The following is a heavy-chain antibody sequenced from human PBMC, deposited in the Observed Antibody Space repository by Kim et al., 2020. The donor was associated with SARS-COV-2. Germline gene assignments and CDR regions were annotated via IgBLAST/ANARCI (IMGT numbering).Heavy chain of an antibody. V-gene: IGHV3-49*03. CDR2: IRSKAYGGTT. CDR1: GFTFGDYA. Sequence: GGSLRLSCTASGFTFGDYAMSWFRQAPGKGLEWVGFIRSKAYGGTTEYAASVKGRFTISRDDSKSIAYLQMNSLKTEDTAVYYCTTTRGYSGYVVRYFDYWGQGTLVTVSS. D-gene: IGHD5-12*01. J-gene: IGHJ4*02. CDR3: TTTRGYSGYVVRYFDY.